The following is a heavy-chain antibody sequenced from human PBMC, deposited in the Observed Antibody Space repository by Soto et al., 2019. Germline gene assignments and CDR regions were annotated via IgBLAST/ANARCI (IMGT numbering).Heavy chain of an antibody. CDR3: ARGRVGVVITGMDV. V-gene: IGHV4-61*01. D-gene: IGHD3-3*01. Sequence: QVQLQESGPGLVKPSETLSLTCTVSGGSVSSGSYYWSWIRQPPGKGREWIGYIYYSGSTNYNPSLKSRVTMSVDTSKNQFSLKLSSVTAADTAVYYCARGRVGVVITGMDVWGQGTTVTVSS. CDR2: IYYSGST. J-gene: IGHJ6*02. CDR1: GGSVSSGSYY.